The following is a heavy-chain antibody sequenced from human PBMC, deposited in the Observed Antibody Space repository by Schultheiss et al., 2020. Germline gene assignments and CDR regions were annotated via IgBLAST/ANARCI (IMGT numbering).Heavy chain of an antibody. CDR2: IYSGGST. Sequence: GESLKISCAASRFTFSDYYMSWVRQAPGKGLEWVSVIYSGGSTYYADSVKGRFTISRDNSKNTLYLQMNSLRAEDTAVYYCARWGAFKRFDYWGQGTLVTGYS. D-gene: IGHD3-16*01. CDR1: RFTFSDYY. CDR3: ARWGAFKRFDY. J-gene: IGHJ4*02. V-gene: IGHV3-53*01.